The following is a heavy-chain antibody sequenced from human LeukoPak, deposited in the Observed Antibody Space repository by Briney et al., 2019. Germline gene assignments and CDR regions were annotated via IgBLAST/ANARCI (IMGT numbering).Heavy chain of an antibody. J-gene: IGHJ3*01. CDR1: GFTFSSYD. CDR3: ARGSGTHGS. V-gene: IGHV3-48*02. D-gene: IGHD3-10*01. CDR2: INTISSTK. Sequence: GGSLRLSCAASGFTFSSYDMNWVRQAPGKGLEWVSYINTISSTKYYADSVKGRFTISRDNTKNSLSLQMDSLRDEDTAVYYCARGSGTHGSWGQGTMVTVSS.